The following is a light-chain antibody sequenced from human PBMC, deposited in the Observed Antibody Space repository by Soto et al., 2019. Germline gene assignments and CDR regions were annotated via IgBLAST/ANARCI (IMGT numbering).Light chain of an antibody. V-gene: IGKV3-15*01. J-gene: IGKJ5*01. CDR3: QLYNTWPPVT. CDR1: QSVSSN. Sequence: EIVITQSPATLSVSPGERATLSCRASQSVSSNLAWYQQNPGQAPRLLIYGASTRATGIPARFSGSGSGTEFTLPISRLPSEDFAVYFCQLYNTWPPVTFGQGTRLEIK. CDR2: GAS.